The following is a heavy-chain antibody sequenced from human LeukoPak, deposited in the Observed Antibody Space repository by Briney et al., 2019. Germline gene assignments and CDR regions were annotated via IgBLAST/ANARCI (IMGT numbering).Heavy chain of an antibody. CDR1: GGSISACY. J-gene: IGHJ4*02. D-gene: IGHD3-3*01. V-gene: IGHV4-59*08. CDR3: ARSWIGYYFDY. CDR2: IYYSGST. Sequence: SETLSLTCTVSGGSISACYWSWIRQPPGKGLEWIGYIYYSGSTNYNPSLKSRVTISVDTSKNQFSLKLSTVTAADTAVYYCARSWIGYYFDYWGQGTLVTVSS.